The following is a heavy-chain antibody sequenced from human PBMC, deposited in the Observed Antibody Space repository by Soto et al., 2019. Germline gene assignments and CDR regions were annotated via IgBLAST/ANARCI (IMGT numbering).Heavy chain of an antibody. V-gene: IGHV4-61*01. D-gene: IGHD1-26*01. CDR3: ARAGTYPFFDY. J-gene: IGHJ4*02. Sequence: SETLSLTCAVSGDSISSGYYWSWIRQPPGKGLEWIGYIYYSGGTLYNPSLKSRVTVSIDTSKNQFSLKLSSVTAADTAVYYCARAGTYPFFDYWGQGILVTVSS. CDR1: GDSISSGYY. CDR2: IYYSGGT.